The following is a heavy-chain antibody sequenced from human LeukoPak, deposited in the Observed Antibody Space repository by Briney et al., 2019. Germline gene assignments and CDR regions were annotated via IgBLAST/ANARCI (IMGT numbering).Heavy chain of an antibody. V-gene: IGHV4-39*07. CDR1: DGSITASGYY. CDR2: MSLSGST. D-gene: IGHD3-16*01. Sequence: SETLSLTCVVSDGSITASGYYWGWIRQPPGKGLEWIGSMSLSGSTYYNPSLKSRVTISVDTSENQFSLNLRSVTAADTAVYYCTRGAGWLIDYWGQGILVTVSS. CDR3: TRGAGWLIDY. J-gene: IGHJ4*02.